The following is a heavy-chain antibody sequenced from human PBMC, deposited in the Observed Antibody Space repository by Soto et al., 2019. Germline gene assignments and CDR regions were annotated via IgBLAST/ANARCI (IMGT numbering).Heavy chain of an antibody. CDR2: INAGNGNT. J-gene: IGHJ4*02. CDR3: ARGLGLYYFDC. Sequence: ASVKVSCKASGYTFTSYAMHWVRQAPGQRLEWMGWINAGNGNTKYSQKFQGRVTITRDTSASTAYIELSSLRSEDTAVYYCARGLGLYYFDCWGQGTLVTVSS. D-gene: IGHD1-26*01. CDR1: GYTFTSYA. V-gene: IGHV1-3*01.